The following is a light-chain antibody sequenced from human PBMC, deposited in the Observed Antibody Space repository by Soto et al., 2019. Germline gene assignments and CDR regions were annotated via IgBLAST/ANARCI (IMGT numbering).Light chain of an antibody. CDR3: QSHDSSLSGYV. Sequence: QSVLTQPPSVSGAPGQRVTISCTGSISNIGAGYDVHWYQQLPGTAPKLLIYANTNRPSGVPDRFSGSKSGTSASLAITGLQAEDEADYYCQSHDSSLSGYVFGTGTKLTVL. J-gene: IGLJ1*01. V-gene: IGLV1-40*01. CDR1: ISNIGAGYD. CDR2: ANT.